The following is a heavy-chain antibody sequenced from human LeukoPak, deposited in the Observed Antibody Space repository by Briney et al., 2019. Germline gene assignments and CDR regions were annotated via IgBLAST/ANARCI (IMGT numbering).Heavy chain of an antibody. V-gene: IGHV4-39*01. CDR2: IYYSGST. J-gene: IGHJ4*02. CDR1: GGSISSSSYY. Sequence: SETLSLTCTVSGGSISSSSYYWGWIRQPPGKGLEWIGSIYYSGSTYYNPSLKSRVTISVDTSKNQFSLKLSSVTAADTAVYYCASRRCGSGSHGNDYWGQGTLVTVSS. CDR3: ASRRCGSGSHGNDY. D-gene: IGHD3-10*01.